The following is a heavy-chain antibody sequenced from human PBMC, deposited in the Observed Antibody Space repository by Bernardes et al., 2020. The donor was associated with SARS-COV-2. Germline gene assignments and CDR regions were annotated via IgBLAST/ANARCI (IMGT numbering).Heavy chain of an antibody. J-gene: IGHJ4*02. D-gene: IGHD6-25*01. V-gene: IGHV4-34*01. CDR2: INHSGST. CDR3: ARGVPGF. CDR1: GGSFSGYN. Sequence: SDTLSLTCAVYGGSFSGYNWSWIRQSPGKGLEWIGQINHSGSTNYNPSLKSRVTISVDTSKNQFSLKLSSVTAADTAVYYCARGVPGFWGQGSLVTVSS.